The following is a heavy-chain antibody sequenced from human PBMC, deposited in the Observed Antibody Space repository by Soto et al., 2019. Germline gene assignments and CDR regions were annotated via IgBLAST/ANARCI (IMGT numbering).Heavy chain of an antibody. J-gene: IGHJ3*02. CDR1: GYTFTSYG. CDR3: ARAGGRYFDWLPKDAFDI. CDR2: ISAYNGNT. V-gene: IGHV1-18*01. Sequence: ASVKVSCKASGYTFTSYGIIWVRQAPGQGLEGMGWISAYNGNTNYAQKLQGRVTMTTDTSTSTAYMELRSLRSDDTAVYYCARAGGRYFDWLPKDAFDIWGQGTMVTVSS. D-gene: IGHD3-9*01.